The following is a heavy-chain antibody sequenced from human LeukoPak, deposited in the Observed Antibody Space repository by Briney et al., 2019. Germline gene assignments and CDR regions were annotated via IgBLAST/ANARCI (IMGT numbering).Heavy chain of an antibody. Sequence: GGSLRLSCAASGFTFSSYAMSWVRQAPGKGLEWVSAISGSGGSTYYADSVKGRFTISRDNSKNTLYLQMNSLRAEDTAVYYCANRPGQWLAHFDYWGQGTLVTVSS. V-gene: IGHV3-23*01. D-gene: IGHD6-19*01. CDR3: ANRPGQWLAHFDY. J-gene: IGHJ4*02. CDR1: GFTFSSYA. CDR2: ISGSGGST.